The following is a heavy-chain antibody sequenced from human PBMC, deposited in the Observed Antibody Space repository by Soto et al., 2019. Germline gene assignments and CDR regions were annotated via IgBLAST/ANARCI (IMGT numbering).Heavy chain of an antibody. Sequence: SETLSLTCTVSGGSISSGGYYWSWIRQHPGKGLEWIGYIYYSGSTYYNPSLKSRVTISVDTSKNQFTLKLSSVTAADKAVYYCARQREGWQWLVFDYWGQGTLVTVSS. CDR3: ARQREGWQWLVFDY. CDR1: GGSISSGGYY. CDR2: IYYSGST. D-gene: IGHD6-19*01. J-gene: IGHJ4*02. V-gene: IGHV4-31*03.